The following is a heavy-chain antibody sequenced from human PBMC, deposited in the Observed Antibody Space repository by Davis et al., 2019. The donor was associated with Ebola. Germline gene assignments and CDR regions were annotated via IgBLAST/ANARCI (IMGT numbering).Heavy chain of an antibody. V-gene: IGHV3-9*03. CDR2: ISWNSGSI. D-gene: IGHD2-8*02. Sequence: SLKISCAASGFTFDDYAMHWVRQAPGRGLEWVSGISWNSGSIGYADSVKGRFTISRDNAKNSLYLQMNSLRAEDMALYYCAKDPGMSGASDSYFDYWGQGTLVTVSS. CDR3: AKDPGMSGASDSYFDY. J-gene: IGHJ4*02. CDR1: GFTFDDYA.